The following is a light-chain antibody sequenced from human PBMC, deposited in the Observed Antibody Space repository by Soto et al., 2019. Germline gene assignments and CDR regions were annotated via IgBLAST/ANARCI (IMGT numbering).Light chain of an antibody. J-gene: IGKJ4*01. CDR1: QSIGNY. Sequence: DIQMIQSPSSLSASVGDRVTITCRESQSIGNYLSWYQQKPGKAPKLLINVASTLQSGLPSRFSGSGSGTDFTLAISSLQPEDFATYYCQQSSSTPQTFGGGTRVEIK. CDR2: VAS. CDR3: QQSSSTPQT. V-gene: IGKV1-39*01.